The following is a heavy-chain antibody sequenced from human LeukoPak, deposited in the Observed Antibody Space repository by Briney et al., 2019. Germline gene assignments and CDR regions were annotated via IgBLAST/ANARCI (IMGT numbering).Heavy chain of an antibody. Sequence: PSETLSLTCAVSGGSISSGGYSWSWIRQPPGKGLEWIGYIYHSGSTYYNPSLKRRVTISVDRSKNQFSLKLSSVTAADTAVYYCARDRGSGWHDAFDIWGQGTMVTVSS. J-gene: IGHJ3*02. CDR2: IYHSGST. D-gene: IGHD6-19*01. V-gene: IGHV4-30-2*01. CDR3: ARDRGSGWHDAFDI. CDR1: GGSISSGGYS.